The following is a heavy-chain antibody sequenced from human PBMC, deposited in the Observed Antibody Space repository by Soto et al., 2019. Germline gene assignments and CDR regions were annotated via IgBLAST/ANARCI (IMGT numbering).Heavy chain of an antibody. CDR2: IIPIFGTA. Sequence: GASVKVSCKASGGTFSSYAISWVRQAPGQGLEWMGGIIPIFGTANYAQKFQGRVTITADESTSTAYMELSSLRSEDTAVYYCARGGDRLRFLEWLLSAPFDYWGQGTLVTVSS. D-gene: IGHD3-3*01. J-gene: IGHJ4*02. CDR3: ARGGDRLRFLEWLLSAPFDY. V-gene: IGHV1-69*13. CDR1: GGTFSSYA.